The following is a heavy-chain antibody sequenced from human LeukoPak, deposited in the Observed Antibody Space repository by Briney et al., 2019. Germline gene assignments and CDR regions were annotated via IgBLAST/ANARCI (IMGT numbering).Heavy chain of an antibody. CDR3: VRQGTNSGYYLLDY. J-gene: IGHJ4*02. V-gene: IGHV4-34*01. D-gene: IGHD3-22*01. CDR2: VAHKGPTVYSPTLNR. CDR1: GAALSEYY. Sequence: PSETLSLTCAVYGAALSEYYWSWIRQSPGKGLEWIEEVAHKGPTVYSPTLNRKYNPSFKSRVTMSVDPSKNQFSLKLTSVTVADTATYYCVRQGTNSGYYLLDYWGQGHLVIVSS.